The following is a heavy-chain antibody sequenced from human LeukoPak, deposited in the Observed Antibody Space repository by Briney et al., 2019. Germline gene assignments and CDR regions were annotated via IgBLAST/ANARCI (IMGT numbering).Heavy chain of an antibody. CDR2: INPSGGST. CDR1: GYTFTSYY. Sequence: ASVKVSCKASGYTFTSYYMHWVRQAPGQGLEWMGIINPSGGSTSYAQKFQGRVTMIRDTSTSTVYMELSSLRSEDTAVYYCAREVKSNWNVGDYYYYMDVWGKGTTVTVSS. D-gene: IGHD1-20*01. V-gene: IGHV1-46*01. J-gene: IGHJ6*03. CDR3: AREVKSNWNVGDYYYYMDV.